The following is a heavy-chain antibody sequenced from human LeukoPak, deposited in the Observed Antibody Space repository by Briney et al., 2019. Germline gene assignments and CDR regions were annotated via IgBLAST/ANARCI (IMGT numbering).Heavy chain of an antibody. CDR1: GGSISSSSYY. Sequence: SETLSLTCTVSGGSISSSSYYWGWIRQPPGKGLEWIGSIYYSGSTYYNPSLKSRVTISVDTSKNQFSLKLSSVTAADTAVYYCARGTVLLWFGESPLFDYWGQGTLVTVSS. V-gene: IGHV4-39*07. CDR2: IYYSGST. D-gene: IGHD3-10*01. CDR3: ARGTVLLWFGESPLFDY. J-gene: IGHJ4*02.